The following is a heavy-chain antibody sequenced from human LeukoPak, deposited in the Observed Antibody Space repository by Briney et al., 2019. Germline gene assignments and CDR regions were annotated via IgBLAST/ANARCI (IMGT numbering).Heavy chain of an antibody. CDR2: IYYSGST. J-gene: IGHJ5*02. CDR3: ARVAVAAHPGLWWFDP. D-gene: IGHD6-19*01. CDR1: GGSISSSSYY. V-gene: IGHV4-39*07. Sequence: PSQTLSLTCAVSGGSISSSSYYWGWIRQPPGKGLEWIGSIYYSGSTYYNPSLKSRVTISVDTSKNQFSLKLSSVTAADTAVYYCARVAVAAHPGLWWFDPWGQGTLVTVSS.